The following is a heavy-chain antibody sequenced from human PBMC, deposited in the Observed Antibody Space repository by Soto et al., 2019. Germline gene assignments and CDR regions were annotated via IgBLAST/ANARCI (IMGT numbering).Heavy chain of an antibody. CDR1: GFTFSSYG. Sequence: PGGSLRLSCAASGFTFSSYGMHWVRQAPGKGLEWVAVISYDGSNKYYADSVKGRFTISRGNSKNTLYLQMNSLRAEDTAVYYCAKDGGDCSGGSCYSPLLWGQGTLVTVSS. CDR3: AKDGGDCSGGSCYSPLL. D-gene: IGHD2-15*01. CDR2: ISYDGSNK. J-gene: IGHJ4*02. V-gene: IGHV3-30*18.